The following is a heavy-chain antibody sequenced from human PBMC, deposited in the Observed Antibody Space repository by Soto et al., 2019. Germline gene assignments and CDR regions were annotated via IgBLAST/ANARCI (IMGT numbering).Heavy chain of an antibody. V-gene: IGHV1-8*01. CDR3: SRTPGDY. Sequence: APVKVSCKTSGYTFINYDINWVRQAPGKGIEWMGLMNPKSGKTGYAQKFQGRVSMTRDTSTSTAYMELNSLRSEDTATYYCSRTPGDYWGQGTLGTVSS. D-gene: IGHD2-15*01. CDR2: MNPKSGKT. CDR1: GYTFINYD. J-gene: IGHJ4*02.